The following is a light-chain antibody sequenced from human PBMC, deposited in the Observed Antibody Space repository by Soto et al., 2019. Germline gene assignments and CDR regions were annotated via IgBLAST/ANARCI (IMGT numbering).Light chain of an antibody. CDR2: DAS. J-gene: IGKJ1*01. CDR1: QSVRTY. Sequence: DIVLTQSPATLSLSPVERATLSCRASQSVRTYLAWYQQKRGQAPRLLMYDASNRASGVPARFSGSGSGTDFTLTISSLEPEDFAVYYCQFYGDPPKTFGQGTKVDIK. V-gene: IGKV3-11*01. CDR3: QFYGDPPKT.